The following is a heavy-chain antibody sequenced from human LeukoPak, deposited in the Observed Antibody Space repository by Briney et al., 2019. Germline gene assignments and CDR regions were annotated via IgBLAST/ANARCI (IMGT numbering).Heavy chain of an antibody. J-gene: IGHJ4*02. V-gene: IGHV3-7*01. Sequence: GGSLRLSCAASGSTFSNDWMSWVRQAPGKGLEWVGNINQHGSETYYGDSLKGRFTISRDNSKNTLYLHMNRLRAEDTAVYYCARDDNWRPREYWGQGILVTVSS. CDR2: INQHGSET. CDR1: GSTFSNDW. D-gene: IGHD3-3*01. CDR3: ARDDNWRPREY.